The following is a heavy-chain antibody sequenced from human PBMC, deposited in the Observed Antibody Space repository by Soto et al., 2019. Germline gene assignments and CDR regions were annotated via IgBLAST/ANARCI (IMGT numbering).Heavy chain of an antibody. J-gene: IGHJ4*02. D-gene: IGHD5-18*01. CDR3: AKESSGYNYGFYNYFDY. Sequence: EVQLVESGGGLVQPGGSLRLSCAASGFTFSSYEMNWVHQAPGKGLEWVSYISSSGSTIYYADSVKGRFTISRDNAKNSLYLQMNSLRAEDTAVYHCAKESSGYNYGFYNYFDYWGQGTLVTVSS. V-gene: IGHV3-48*03. CDR2: ISSSGSTI. CDR1: GFTFSSYE.